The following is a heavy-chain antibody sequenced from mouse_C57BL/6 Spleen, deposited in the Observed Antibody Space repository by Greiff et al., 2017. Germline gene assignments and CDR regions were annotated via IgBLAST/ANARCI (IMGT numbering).Heavy chain of an antibody. J-gene: IGHJ2*01. Sequence: QVQLQQPGAELVKPGASVKMSCKASGYTFTSYWITWVKQRPGQGLEWIGDIYPGSGSTNYNEKFKSKATLTVDTSSSTAYMQLSSLTSEDSAVYYCARCDYYGFYCDYWGQGTTLTVSS. CDR2: IYPGSGST. CDR1: GYTFTSYW. V-gene: IGHV1-55*01. D-gene: IGHD1-1*01. CDR3: ARCDYYGFYCDY.